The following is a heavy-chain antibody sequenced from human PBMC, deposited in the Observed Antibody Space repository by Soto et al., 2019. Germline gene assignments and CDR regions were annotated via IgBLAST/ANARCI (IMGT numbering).Heavy chain of an antibody. CDR2: LYSSDGT. V-gene: IGHV3-53*01. CDR3: ATWLQREHAFDI. J-gene: IGHJ3*02. Sequence: DVQLEESGGSLIQPGGSLRLSCAASGFSFSGKNYLTWVRQAPGKGLEWVSALYSSDGTYYADSVKGRFSVSRDNSKNTFYLQLHSLRPEDTALYFCATWLQREHAFDIWGLGTMVTVSS. CDR1: GFSFSGKNY. D-gene: IGHD1-1*01.